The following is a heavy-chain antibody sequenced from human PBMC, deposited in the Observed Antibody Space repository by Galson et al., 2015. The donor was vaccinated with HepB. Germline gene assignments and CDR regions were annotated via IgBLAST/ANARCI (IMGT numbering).Heavy chain of an antibody. D-gene: IGHD4-11*01. CDR1: GFTFSSYG. CDR2: ISYDGSNK. CDR3: AKDTLRDYSNYEGFGFDP. J-gene: IGHJ5*02. V-gene: IGHV3-30*18. Sequence: SLRLSCAASGFTFSSYGMHWVRQAPGKGLEWVAVISYDGSNKYYADSVKGRFTISRDNSKNTLYLQMNSLRAEDTAVYYCAKDTLRDYSNYEGFGFDPWGQGTLVTVSS.